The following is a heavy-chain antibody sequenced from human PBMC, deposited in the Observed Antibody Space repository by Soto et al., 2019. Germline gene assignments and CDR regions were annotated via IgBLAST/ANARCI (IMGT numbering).Heavy chain of an antibody. CDR3: ARGGFSGSHFAY. V-gene: IGHV1-69*01. CDR2: IIPISRTP. J-gene: IGHJ4*02. D-gene: IGHD1-26*01. CDR1: GGTLSNYV. Sequence: QVQLVQSGAEVKKPGSSVKVSCKASGGTLSNYVINWVRQAPGQGLEWMGGIIPISRTPYYAQKFQGRVTITADEITITAYMEVSSLRSEDTAVYYCARGGFSGSHFAYWGQGTLVTVSS.